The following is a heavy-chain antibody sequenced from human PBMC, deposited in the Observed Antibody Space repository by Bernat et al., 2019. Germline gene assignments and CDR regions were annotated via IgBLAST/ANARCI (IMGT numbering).Heavy chain of an antibody. CDR3: ASDNSRFYNYFGIGFDAFDI. J-gene: IGHJ3*02. Sequence: QVQLQESGPGLVKPSETLSLTCTVSGGSISSYYWSWIRQPPGKGLEWIGYIYYSGSTNYNTSLKSRVTISVDTSKMQCSLKLSCVTAADTAVYYCASDNSRFYNYFGIGFDAFDIWGQGTMVTVSS. V-gene: IGHV4-59*01. D-gene: IGHD5-24*01. CDR2: IYYSGST. CDR1: GGSISSYY.